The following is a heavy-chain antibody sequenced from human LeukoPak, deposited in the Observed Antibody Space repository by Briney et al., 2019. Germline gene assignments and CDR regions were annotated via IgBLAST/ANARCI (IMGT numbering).Heavy chain of an antibody. D-gene: IGHD6-13*01. CDR1: GYTFTSYG. CDR3: PRAKQQPQLVY. Sequence: GASVKVSCKASGYTFTSYGISWVRPAPGQGLEWMGWISAYNGNTNYVQTLQGRVTITTDASTRTAYLDLRRLRSNDAAVSYFPRAKQQPQLVYWGHGTLVTVAS. CDR2: ISAYNGNT. V-gene: IGHV1-18*01. J-gene: IGHJ4*01.